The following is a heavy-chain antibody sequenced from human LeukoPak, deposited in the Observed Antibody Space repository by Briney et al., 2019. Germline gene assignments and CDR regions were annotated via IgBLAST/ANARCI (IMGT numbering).Heavy chain of an antibody. Sequence: ASVKVSCKASGYTFTGYYMHWVRQAPGQGLEWMGWINPNSGGTNYAQKFQGRVTMTRDTSISTAYMELSRLRSDDTAVYHCARTYCSSTNCYANYYYYYMDVWGKGTTVTVSS. V-gene: IGHV1-2*02. CDR1: GYTFTGYY. D-gene: IGHD2-2*01. J-gene: IGHJ6*03. CDR3: ARTYCSSTNCYANYYYYYMDV. CDR2: INPNSGGT.